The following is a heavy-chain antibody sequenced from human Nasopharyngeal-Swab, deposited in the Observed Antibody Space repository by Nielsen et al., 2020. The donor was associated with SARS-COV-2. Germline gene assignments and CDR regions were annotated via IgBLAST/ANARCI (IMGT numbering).Heavy chain of an antibody. CDR3: ARDHSYYDSNGYYFDY. V-gene: IGHV4-59*01. D-gene: IGHD3-22*01. J-gene: IGHJ4*02. CDR2: IHSSGTT. Sequence: SETLSLTCTVSGGPISTYYWSWIRQPPGKGLEWIGYIHSSGTTNYNPSLKSRVTMSVDTSKNQFSLKLSSVTAADTAVYYCARDHSYYDSNGYYFDYWGLGTLVTVSS. CDR1: GGPISTYY.